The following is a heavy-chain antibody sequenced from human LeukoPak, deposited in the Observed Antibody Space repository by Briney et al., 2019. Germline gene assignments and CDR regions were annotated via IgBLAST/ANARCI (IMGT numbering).Heavy chain of an antibody. J-gene: IGHJ4*02. CDR1: GYTFTSDG. V-gene: IGHV1-18*01. CDR3: ARFIYGGSIDY. D-gene: IGHD4-23*01. CDR2: ISAYNSNT. Sequence: ASVKVSCKASGYTFTSDGISWVRQAPGQGLEWMGWISAYNSNTNYAQKLQGRVTMTTDTSTSTAYMELRSLRSDDTAVYYCARFIYGGSIDYWGQGTLVTVSS.